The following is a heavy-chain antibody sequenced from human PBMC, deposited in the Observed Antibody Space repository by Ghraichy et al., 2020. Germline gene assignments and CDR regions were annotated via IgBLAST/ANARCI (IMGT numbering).Heavy chain of an antibody. CDR3: ARYMYNWNYDSGKVDY. J-gene: IGHJ4*01. D-gene: IGHD1-7*01. CDR2: IKPDGSEK. V-gene: IGHV3-7*03. Sequence: VANIKPDGSEKYYVDSVKGRFTISRDNAKNSLYLQMNSLRAEDTAVYYCARYMYNWNYDSGKVDYWC.